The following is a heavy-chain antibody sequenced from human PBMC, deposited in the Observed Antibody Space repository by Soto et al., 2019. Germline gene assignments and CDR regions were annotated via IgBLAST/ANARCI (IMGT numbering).Heavy chain of an antibody. V-gene: IGHV1-58*02. Sequence: ASVKVSCKASGFTFTSSAMQWVRQARGQRLEWIGWIVVGSGNTNYGQKFQERVTITRDMSTSTAYMELSSLRSEDTAVYYCAAEPRAFQIDAFDIWGQGTMVTVS. J-gene: IGHJ3*02. CDR1: GFTFTSSA. CDR3: AAEPRAFQIDAFDI. D-gene: IGHD3-10*01. CDR2: IVVGSGNT.